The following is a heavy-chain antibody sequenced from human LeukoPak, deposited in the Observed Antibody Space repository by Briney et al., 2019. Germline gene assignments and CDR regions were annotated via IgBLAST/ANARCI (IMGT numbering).Heavy chain of an antibody. V-gene: IGHV1-58*01. J-gene: IGHJ4*02. D-gene: IGHD2-2*01. CDR1: GYTFTSTA. Sequence: ASVKVSCKASGYTFTSTAVQWVRQARGQRLEWIGWILVGSGNTNYAQMFQERVTLTWDVSTSTAYMVLSSLRSEDTAIYYCASDPPYTSSSAWWGQGTLVTVSS. CDR3: ASDPPYTSSSAW. CDR2: ILVGSGNT.